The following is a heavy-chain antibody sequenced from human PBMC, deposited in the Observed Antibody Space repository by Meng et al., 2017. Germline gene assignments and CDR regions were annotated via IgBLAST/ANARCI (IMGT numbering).Heavy chain of an antibody. CDR1: GGSFNGYF. V-gene: IGHV4-34*01. CDR3: ARGQVDYDILTGNLDY. Sequence: PQAGGPGLLKASETLSLTCAVDGGSFNGYFWTWVRQPPGKGLEWIGEISHSGSTNYNPSLKSRVTISQDTSKNQFSLKLYSVTAADTAVYYCARGQVDYDILTGNLDYWGQGTLVTVSS. CDR2: ISHSGST. D-gene: IGHD3-9*01. J-gene: IGHJ4*02.